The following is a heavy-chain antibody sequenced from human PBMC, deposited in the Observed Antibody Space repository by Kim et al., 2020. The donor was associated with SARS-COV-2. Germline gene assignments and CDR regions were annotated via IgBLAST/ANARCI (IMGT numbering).Heavy chain of an antibody. CDR3: ASDRWYMPSSPFGMDV. V-gene: IGHV1-18*01. CDR1: GYTFSNYG. D-gene: IGHD2-8*02. Sequence: ASVKVSCKASGYTFSNYGVSWVRQAPGQGLEWMGWISAADTKYAQRFQGRLTMTTDTSTSTVYMELRSLRSDDTAVYYCASDRWYMPSSPFGMDVWGQGTPVTVSS. CDR2: ISAADT. J-gene: IGHJ6*02.